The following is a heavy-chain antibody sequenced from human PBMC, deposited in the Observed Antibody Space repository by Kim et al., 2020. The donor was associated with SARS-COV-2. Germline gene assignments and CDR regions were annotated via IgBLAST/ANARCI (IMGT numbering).Heavy chain of an antibody. J-gene: IGHJ3*02. CDR2: INPNSGGT. Sequence: ASVKVSCKASGYTFTGYYMHWVRQAPGQGLEWMGRINPNSGGTNYAQKFQGRVTMTRDTSISTAYMELSRLRSDDTAVYYCARDRGHSMPERAFDIWGQGTMVTVSS. CDR3: ARDRGHSMPERAFDI. D-gene: IGHD2-2*01. V-gene: IGHV1-2*06. CDR1: GYTFTGYY.